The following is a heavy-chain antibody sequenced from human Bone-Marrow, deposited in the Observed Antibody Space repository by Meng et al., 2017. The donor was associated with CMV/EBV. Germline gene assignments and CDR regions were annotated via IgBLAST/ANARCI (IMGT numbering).Heavy chain of an antibody. Sequence: GSLRLSCAVYGGSFSGYYWSWIRQPPGKGLEWIGEINHSGSTNYNPSLKSRVTISVDTSKNQFSLKLSSVTAADTAVYYCARDYCSSTSCYYYFDYWGHGTLVTVSS. V-gene: IGHV4-34*01. CDR2: INHSGST. J-gene: IGHJ4*03. D-gene: IGHD2-2*01. CDR1: GGSFSGYY. CDR3: ARDYCSSTSCYYYFDY.